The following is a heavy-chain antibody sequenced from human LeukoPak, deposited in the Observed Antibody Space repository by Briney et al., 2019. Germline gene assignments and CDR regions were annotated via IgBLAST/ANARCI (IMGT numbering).Heavy chain of an antibody. Sequence: PGGSLRLSCAASGFTFSSYAMSWVRQAPGKGLEWVSAITGSGGSTFYADSVKGRFTISRDNSKNTLYLQMNSLRAEDTAVYYCASFGVTIFGVVHWGQGTLVTVSS. CDR2: ITGSGGST. CDR3: ASFGVTIFGVVH. J-gene: IGHJ4*02. CDR1: GFTFSSYA. V-gene: IGHV3-23*01. D-gene: IGHD3-3*01.